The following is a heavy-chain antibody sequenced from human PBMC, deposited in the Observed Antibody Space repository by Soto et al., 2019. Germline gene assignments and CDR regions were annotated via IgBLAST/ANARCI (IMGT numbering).Heavy chain of an antibody. Sequence: GGSLRLSCAASGFTFDDYTMHWVRQAPGKGLEWVSLISWDGGSTYYADPVKGRFTISRDNSKNSLYLQMNSLRTEDTALYYCAKDRSGWSYYYYGMDVWGQGTTVTVSS. J-gene: IGHJ6*02. CDR1: GFTFDDYT. V-gene: IGHV3-43*01. CDR3: AKDRSGWSYYYYGMDV. D-gene: IGHD6-19*01. CDR2: ISWDGGST.